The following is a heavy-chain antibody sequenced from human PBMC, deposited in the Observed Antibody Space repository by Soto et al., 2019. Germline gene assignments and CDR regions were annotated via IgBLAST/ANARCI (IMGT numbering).Heavy chain of an antibody. J-gene: IGHJ6*02. CDR2: ISYDGSNK. CDR1: GFTFSSYA. V-gene: IGHV3-30-3*01. D-gene: IGHD2-2*01. Sequence: QVQLVESGGGVVQPGRSLRLSCAASGFTFSSYAMHWVRQAPGKGLEWVAVISYDGSNKYYADSVKGRFTISRDNSKKTLYLQMNSLRAEDTVVYYCASCISTSCYLRWVSYGMDVWGQGTTVTVSS. CDR3: ASCISTSCYLRWVSYGMDV.